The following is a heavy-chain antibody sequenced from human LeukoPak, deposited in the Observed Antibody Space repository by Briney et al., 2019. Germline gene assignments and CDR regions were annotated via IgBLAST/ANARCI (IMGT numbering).Heavy chain of an antibody. CDR3: ASDRAYYDFWTPGFDP. J-gene: IGHJ5*02. D-gene: IGHD3-3*01. CDR1: GCTFTGYY. V-gene: IGHV1-2*02. CDR2: INPNSGGT. Sequence: ASVKVSCKASGCTFTGYYMHWVRQAPGQGLEWLGWINPNSGGTNYAQKFQGRVTMTRDTSISTAYMELSRLRSDDTAVYYCASDRAYYDFWTPGFDPWGQGTLVTVSS.